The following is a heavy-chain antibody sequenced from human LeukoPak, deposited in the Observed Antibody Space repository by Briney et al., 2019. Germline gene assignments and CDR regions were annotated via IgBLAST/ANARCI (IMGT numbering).Heavy chain of an antibody. CDR1: GYTFTIYG. Sequence: ASVKVSCKASGYTFTIYGISWVRQAPGQGREWVGWISAYNGNTNYAQKLQRSVTMTTDTSTSTAYLELRSLRSDDTAVYYCARGVRGITFGGVIVPPDYWGQGTLVTVPS. V-gene: IGHV1-18*01. CDR3: ARGVRGITFGGVIVPPDY. J-gene: IGHJ4*02. CDR2: ISAYNGNT. D-gene: IGHD3-16*02.